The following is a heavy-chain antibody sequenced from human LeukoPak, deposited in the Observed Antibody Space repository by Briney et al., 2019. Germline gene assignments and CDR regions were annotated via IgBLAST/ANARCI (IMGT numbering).Heavy chain of an antibody. CDR3: ARGAYDSSGYLLDI. Sequence: GGSLRLSCAASGFTVSSNYMSWVRQAPGKGLEWVSVIYSGGSTYYADSVKGRFTISRDNSKNTLYLQMNSLRAEDTAVYYCARGAYDSSGYLLDIWGQGTMVTASS. CDR2: IYSGGST. D-gene: IGHD3-22*01. CDR1: GFTVSSNY. J-gene: IGHJ3*02. V-gene: IGHV3-53*01.